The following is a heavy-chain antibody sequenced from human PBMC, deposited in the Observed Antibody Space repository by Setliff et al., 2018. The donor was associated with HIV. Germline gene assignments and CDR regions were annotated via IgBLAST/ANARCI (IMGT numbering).Heavy chain of an antibody. D-gene: IGHD3-10*01. V-gene: IGHV1-2*06. CDR2: INPNSGGT. J-gene: IGHJ4*02. Sequence: ASVKVSCKASGYTFTDYYIYWVRQAPGQGLEWMGRINPNSGGTHYAQKFQGRVTMTGDTSVSTAYMELSGLGLDDTAVYYCARDFLAGGSGSYLGFDYWGQGTLVTVSS. CDR1: GYTFTDYY. CDR3: ARDFLAGGSGSYLGFDY.